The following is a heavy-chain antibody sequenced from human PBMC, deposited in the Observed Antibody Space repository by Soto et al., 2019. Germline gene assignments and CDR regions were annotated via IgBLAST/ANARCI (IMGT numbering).Heavy chain of an antibody. CDR2: IWYDGSNK. D-gene: IGHD2-15*01. Sequence: GGSLRHSCAASGVTFISYGMHWVRQATGKGLEWVAVIWYDGSNKYYADSVKGRFTISRDNSKNTLYLQMNSLRAEDTAVYYCARDRRYCSGGSCSYYFDYWGQGTLVTVSS. CDR1: GVTFISYG. V-gene: IGHV3-33*01. CDR3: ARDRRYCSGGSCSYYFDY. J-gene: IGHJ4*02.